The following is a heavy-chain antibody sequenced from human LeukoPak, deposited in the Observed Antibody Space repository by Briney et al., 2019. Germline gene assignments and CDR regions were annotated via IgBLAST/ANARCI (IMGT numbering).Heavy chain of an antibody. CDR3: ARDAGPQLWYRDDAFDI. J-gene: IGHJ3*02. CDR2: IYYSGST. D-gene: IGHD5-18*01. Sequence: PSETLSLTCAVSGASISGSGYYWGWIRQPPGKGLEWIGNIYYSGSTNYNPSLKSRVTISVDTSKNQFSLKLSSVTAADTAVYYCARDAGPQLWYRDDAFDIWGQGTMVTVSS. V-gene: IGHV4-39*07. CDR1: GASISGSGYY.